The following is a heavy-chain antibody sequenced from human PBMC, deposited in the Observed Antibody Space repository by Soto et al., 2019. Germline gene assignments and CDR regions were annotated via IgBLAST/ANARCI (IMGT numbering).Heavy chain of an antibody. Sequence: LRLSCAASGFTFSSYAMSWVRQAPGKGLEWVSAISGSGGSTYYADSVKGRFTISRDNSKNTLYLQMNSLRAEDTAVYYCAKDPSGSYLYYFDYWGQGTLVTVSS. V-gene: IGHV3-23*01. CDR3: AKDPSGSYLYYFDY. CDR1: GFTFSSYA. D-gene: IGHD1-26*01. J-gene: IGHJ4*02. CDR2: ISGSGGST.